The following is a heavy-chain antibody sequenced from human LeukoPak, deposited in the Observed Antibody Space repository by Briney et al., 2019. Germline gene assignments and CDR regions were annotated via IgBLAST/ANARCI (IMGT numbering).Heavy chain of an antibody. CDR2: IYYSGST. CDR1: GGSISSYY. Sequence: SETLSLTCTVSGGSISSYYWSWIRQPPGKGLEWIGYIYYSGSTNYNPSLKSRVTISVDTSKNQFSLKLSSVTAADTAVYHCAREVALYYFDYWGQGTLVTVSS. V-gene: IGHV4-59*01. J-gene: IGHJ4*02. CDR3: AREVALYYFDY.